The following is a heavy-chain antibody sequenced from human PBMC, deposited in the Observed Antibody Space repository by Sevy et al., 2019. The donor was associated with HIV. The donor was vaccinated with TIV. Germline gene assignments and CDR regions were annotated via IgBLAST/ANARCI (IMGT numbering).Heavy chain of an antibody. V-gene: IGHV3-7*01. CDR3: AIDERYCIGIICPPLFDY. Sequence: GGSLSLSCAASASTFSRHWMAWVGQVPGKGLEGVANINQGGSEEYCVDSVKGRFTISRNNTKNSLYLQMNSLRGEETAVYYCAIDERYCIGIICPPLFDYSGQGTLVTVSS. CDR2: INQGGSEE. J-gene: IGHJ4*02. CDR1: ASTFSRHW. D-gene: IGHD2-15*01.